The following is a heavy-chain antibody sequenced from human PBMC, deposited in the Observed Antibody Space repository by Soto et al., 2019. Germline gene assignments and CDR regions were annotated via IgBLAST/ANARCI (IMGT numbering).Heavy chain of an antibody. V-gene: IGHV1-3*01. Sequence: QVQLVQSGAEVKKPGASVKVSCKASGYTFTSYAMHWVRQAPGQRLEWMGWINAGNGNTKYSQKFQGRVTITSDTSASTAYMELSSLRSEDTAVYYCAANPNVFPTHNWFDPWGQGTLVTVSS. CDR1: GYTFTSYA. CDR2: INAGNGNT. J-gene: IGHJ5*02. D-gene: IGHD2-21*01. CDR3: AANPNVFPTHNWFDP.